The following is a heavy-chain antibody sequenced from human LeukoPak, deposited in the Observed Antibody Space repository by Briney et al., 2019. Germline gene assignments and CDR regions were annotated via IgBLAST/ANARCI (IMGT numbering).Heavy chain of an antibody. CDR2: ITAYNGNR. CDR1: GYTFSNYG. V-gene: IGHV1-18*01. CDR3: ARDSRYYGDFVDY. J-gene: IGHJ4*02. D-gene: IGHD4-17*01. Sequence: ASVRVSCKTSGYTFSNYGISWVRQAPGQGLEWMGWITAYNGNRLYAQRFQGRITLTTDTSTSTAYMELRSLRSDDTAVYYCARDSRYYGDFVDYWGQGTLITVSS.